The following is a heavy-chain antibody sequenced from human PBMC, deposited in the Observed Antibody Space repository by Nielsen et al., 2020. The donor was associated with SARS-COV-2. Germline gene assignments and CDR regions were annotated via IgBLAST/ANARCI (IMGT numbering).Heavy chain of an antibody. CDR3: AKAPYYYDSSGYHTDNYFDY. V-gene: IGHV3-30-3*01. CDR1: GFTFSSYA. CDR2: ISYDGSNK. J-gene: IGHJ4*02. D-gene: IGHD3-22*01. Sequence: GGSLRLSCAASGFTFSSYAMHWVRQAPGKGLEWVAVISYDGSNKYYADSVKGRFTISRDNSKNTLYLQMNSLRAEDTAVYYCAKAPYYYDSSGYHTDNYFDYWGQGTLVTVSS.